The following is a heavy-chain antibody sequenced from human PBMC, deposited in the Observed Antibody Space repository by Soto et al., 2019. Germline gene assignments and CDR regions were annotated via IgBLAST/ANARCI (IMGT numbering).Heavy chain of an antibody. J-gene: IGHJ4*02. CDR2: ISSSGDAT. Sequence: DEQLLESGGGLVQPGGSLRLSCAASGITFSSYSMSWVRQSPGKGLEWVSSISSSGDATYDADSVKGRFTISRDNSKNSLYLQMNSLRAEDTAIYYCAKTGWFSGSYHFISWGQGTLVTVSS. CDR1: GITFSSYS. CDR3: AKTGWFSGSYHFIS. D-gene: IGHD1-26*01. V-gene: IGHV3-23*01.